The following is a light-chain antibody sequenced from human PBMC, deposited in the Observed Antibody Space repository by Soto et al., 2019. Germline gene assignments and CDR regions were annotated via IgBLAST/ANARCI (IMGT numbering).Light chain of an antibody. CDR2: EVT. CDR1: RSDIGGYNY. Sequence: QSALTQPASVSGSPGQSITISCTGTRSDIGGYNYVSWYQQHPGKAPKLIIYEVTNRPSGVSHRFSGSKSGDTASLTISGLQAEDEADYYCSSYRSTSTYVFGTGTKVT. V-gene: IGLV2-14*01. J-gene: IGLJ1*01. CDR3: SSYRSTSTYV.